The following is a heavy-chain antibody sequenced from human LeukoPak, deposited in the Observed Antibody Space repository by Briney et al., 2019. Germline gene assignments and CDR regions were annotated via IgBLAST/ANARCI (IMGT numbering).Heavy chain of an antibody. D-gene: IGHD3-3*02. CDR3: ARDRLGPSFSVSHFDL. CDR1: GFTHFDYG. J-gene: IGHJ4*02. Sequence: GGSLRLSCATSGFTHFDYGLRCVRRAPGGGLEGLCDINYNGAITDYADSVKGRFTISRDNAKNSLYLRMDSLRAEDTALYYCARDRLGPSFSVSHFDLWGQGTLVTVSS. CDR2: INYNGAIT. V-gene: IGHV3-20*04.